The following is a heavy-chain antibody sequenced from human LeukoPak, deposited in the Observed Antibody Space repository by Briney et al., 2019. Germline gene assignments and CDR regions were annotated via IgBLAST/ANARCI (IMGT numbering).Heavy chain of an antibody. D-gene: IGHD3-16*01. CDR3: AKDHVSVSSDYFDY. J-gene: IGHJ4*02. CDR2: TNSGGGGT. CDR1: GFTFSSSS. V-gene: IGHV3-23*01. Sequence: GGALRLSCAASGFTFSSSSMSWVRQAPGKGLGWVSGTNSGGGGTYYADSVKGRFTISRDNSKNTLYLQMNSLRAEDTAVYYCAKDHVSVSSDYFDYWGQGTLVTVSS.